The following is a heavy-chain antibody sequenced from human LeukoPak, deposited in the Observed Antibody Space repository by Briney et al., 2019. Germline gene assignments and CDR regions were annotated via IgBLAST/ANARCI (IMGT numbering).Heavy chain of an antibody. CDR2: INTDTGAT. V-gene: IGHV1-2*02. CDR3: VSETFAVLKMGAFYI. D-gene: IGHD5-24*01. J-gene: IGHJ3*02. CDR1: GYTFTVFY. Sequence: ASLKLSCKASGYTFTVFYIHWVRQSPAQGLGLMGWINTDTGATNYAQKFQGSVTMTRDTSITTAYMELSGLRSDDTAVYYCVSETFAVLKMGAFYIWGQGTMVTVSS.